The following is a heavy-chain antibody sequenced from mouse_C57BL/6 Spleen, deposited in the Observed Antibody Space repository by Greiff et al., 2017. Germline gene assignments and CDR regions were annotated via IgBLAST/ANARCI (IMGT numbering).Heavy chain of an antibody. V-gene: IGHV3-6*01. D-gene: IGHD2-4*01. Sequence: VQLKESGPGLVKPSQSLSLTCSVTGYSITSGYYWNWIRQFPGNKLEWMGYISYDGSNNYNPSLKNRISITRDTSKNQFFLKLNSVTTEDTATYYCARLYDYDDAMDYWGQGTSVTVSS. CDR2: ISYDGSN. CDR1: GYSITSGYY. CDR3: ARLYDYDDAMDY. J-gene: IGHJ4*01.